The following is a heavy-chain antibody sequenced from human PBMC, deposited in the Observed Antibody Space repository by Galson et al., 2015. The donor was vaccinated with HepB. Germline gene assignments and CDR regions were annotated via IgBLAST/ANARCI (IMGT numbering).Heavy chain of an antibody. V-gene: IGHV1-3*01. CDR3: ARSLSGYLHYFFIDF. Sequence: SVKVSCKASGHNFIDYTIHWVRQAPGQRLEWMGLSDAGNGDTKFSQRFQGRVSITTDASSSTMYMELSSLRSEDTGVYYCARSLSGYLHYFFIDFWGSGTTVIVSS. D-gene: IGHD3-22*01. J-gene: IGHJ6*04. CDR2: SDAGNGDT. CDR1: GHNFIDYT.